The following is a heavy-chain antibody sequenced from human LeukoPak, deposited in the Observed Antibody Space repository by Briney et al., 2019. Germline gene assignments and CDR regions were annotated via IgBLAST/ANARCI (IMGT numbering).Heavy chain of an antibody. D-gene: IGHD6-13*01. V-gene: IGHV3-23*01. CDR1: GFTFSSYA. CDR2: ISGSGGST. J-gene: IGHJ4*02. Sequence: GGSLRLSCAASGFTFSSYAMSWVRQAPGKGLEWVSAISGSGGSTYYAGSVKGRFTISRDNSKNTLYLQMNSLRAEDTAVYYCAKDLGSSSSPGIFYWGQGTLVTVSS. CDR3: AKDLGSSSSPGIFY.